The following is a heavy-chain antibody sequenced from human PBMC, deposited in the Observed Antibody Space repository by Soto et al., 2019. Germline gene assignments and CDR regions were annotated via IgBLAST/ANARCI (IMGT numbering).Heavy chain of an antibody. CDR1: GYTFTSYA. J-gene: IGHJ4*02. D-gene: IGHD6-13*01. CDR3: ARVYSSSWYYFGY. Sequence: GASVKVSCKASGYTFTSYAMHWVRQAPGQRLEWMGWINAGNGNTKYSQKFQGRVTITRDTSASTAYMELSSLRSEDTAVYYCARVYSSSWYYFGYWGQGTLVTVSS. CDR2: INAGNGNT. V-gene: IGHV1-3*01.